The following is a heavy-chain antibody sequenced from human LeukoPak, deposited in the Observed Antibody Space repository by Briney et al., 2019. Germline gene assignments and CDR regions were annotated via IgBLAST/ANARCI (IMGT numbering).Heavy chain of an antibody. D-gene: IGHD3-3*01. CDR1: GFTFTSSA. Sequence: SVKASCKASGFTFTSSAVQWVRQARGQRLEWIGWIVVGSGNTNYAQKFQERVTITRDMSTSTAYMELSSLGSEDTAVYYCAADHYDFWSGYLYGMDVWGQGTTVTVSS. CDR2: IVVGSGNT. J-gene: IGHJ6*02. V-gene: IGHV1-58*01. CDR3: AADHYDFWSGYLYGMDV.